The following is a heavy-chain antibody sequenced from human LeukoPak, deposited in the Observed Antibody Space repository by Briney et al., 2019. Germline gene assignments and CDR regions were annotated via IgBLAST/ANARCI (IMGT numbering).Heavy chain of an antibody. V-gene: IGHV3-9*01. J-gene: IGHJ4*02. D-gene: IGHD6-19*01. Sequence: GGSLRLSCAASGFTFDDYAMHWGRQAPGKGLEWVSGIIWNSGSIGYADSVKGRFTISRDNAKNSLYLQMNSLRAEDTALYHCAKATGYSSGWPLGYWGQGTLVTVSS. CDR1: GFTFDDYA. CDR2: IIWNSGSI. CDR3: AKATGYSSGWPLGY.